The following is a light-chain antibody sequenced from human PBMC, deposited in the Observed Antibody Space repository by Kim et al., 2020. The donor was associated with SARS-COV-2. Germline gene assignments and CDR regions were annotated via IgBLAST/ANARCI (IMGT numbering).Light chain of an antibody. Sequence: SSELTQDPAVSVALGQTVSITCQGDSLRSYYATWYQQKPGQAPILVIYGKNNRPSGIPDRFSGSSSGNTASLTITGTQAGDEADYYCNSRDSNDNVVFDGETQLTVL. CDR1: SLRSYY. CDR3: NSRDSNDNVV. J-gene: IGLJ2*01. V-gene: IGLV3-19*01. CDR2: GKN.